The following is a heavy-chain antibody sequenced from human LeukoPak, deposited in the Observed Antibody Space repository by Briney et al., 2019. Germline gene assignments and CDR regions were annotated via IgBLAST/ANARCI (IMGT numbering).Heavy chain of an antibody. V-gene: IGHV1-2*02. D-gene: IGHD3-3*01. CDR1: GYTFTGYY. J-gene: IGHJ4*02. CDR3: ARDQAADFWSGYYGIDY. CDR2: INPNSGGT. Sequence: ASVKVSCKASGYTFTGYYMHWVRQAPGQGLEWMGWINPNSGGTNYAQKFQGSVTMTRDTAISTAYMELSRLRSDDTAVYYCARDQAADFWSGYYGIDYWGQGTLVTVSS.